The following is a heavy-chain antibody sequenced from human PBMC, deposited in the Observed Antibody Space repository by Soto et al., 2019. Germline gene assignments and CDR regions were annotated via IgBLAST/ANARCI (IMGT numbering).Heavy chain of an antibody. CDR2: IYHIGST. CDR1: GGSISSSNW. J-gene: IGHJ6*02. CDR3: ASVRGGYYYAMDV. D-gene: IGHD3-10*02. Sequence: QVQLQESGPGLVKPSGTLSLTCAVSGGSISSSNWWSWVRQPPGKGLEWIGEIYHIGSTNYNPPLKSRVTISVDKSKNQFSLKLSSVTAADTAVYYCASVRGGYYYAMDVWGQGTTVTVSS. V-gene: IGHV4-4*02.